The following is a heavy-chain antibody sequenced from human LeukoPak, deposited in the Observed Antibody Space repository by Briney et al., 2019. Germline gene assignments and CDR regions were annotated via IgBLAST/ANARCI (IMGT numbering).Heavy chain of an antibody. V-gene: IGHV3-48*03. Sequence: PGRSLRLSCAASGFSFSTYEMNWVRQAPGKGLEWVSYISSGGAAIYYADSVKGRFSISRDNAKNSLYLQMNSLRAEDTAVYYCARDRPSGNITMIRGVALDYWGQGTLVTVSS. CDR1: GFSFSTYE. J-gene: IGHJ4*02. CDR2: ISSGGAAI. D-gene: IGHD3-10*01. CDR3: ARDRPSGNITMIRGVALDY.